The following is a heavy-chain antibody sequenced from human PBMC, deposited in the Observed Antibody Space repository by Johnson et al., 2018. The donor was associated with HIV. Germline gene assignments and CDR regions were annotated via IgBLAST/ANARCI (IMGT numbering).Heavy chain of an antibody. Sequence: QVQLVESGGGVVQPGRSLRLSCAASGFTFSSYAMHWVRHAPGKGLEWVAVISYDGSNKYYADSVKGRFTISRDNSKNTLYLQMNSLKTDDTAMYYCTTASSLTLLDAFDIWGRGTMVTVSP. CDR1: GFTFSSYA. D-gene: IGHD6-6*01. J-gene: IGHJ3*02. CDR2: ISYDGSNK. V-gene: IGHV3-30*04. CDR3: TTASSLTLLDAFDI.